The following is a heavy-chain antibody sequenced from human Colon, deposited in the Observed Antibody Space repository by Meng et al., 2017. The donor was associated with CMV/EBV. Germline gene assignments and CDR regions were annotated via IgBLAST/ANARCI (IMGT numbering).Heavy chain of an antibody. CDR3: ARELARGGY. V-gene: IGHV1-18*01. Sequence: QVQLVQSGAEVKKPGGSVKVSCKTSGYTFTNFGISWVRQAPGQGLEWMAYISPYNGDTNYAQRFQGRVALTTDTSTSTVYMELGSLTSDDTAMYYCARELARGGYWGQGTLVTVSS. CDR2: ISPYNGDT. J-gene: IGHJ4*02. CDR1: GYTFTNFG.